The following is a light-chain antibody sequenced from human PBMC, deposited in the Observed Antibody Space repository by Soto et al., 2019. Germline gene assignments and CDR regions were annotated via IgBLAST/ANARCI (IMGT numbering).Light chain of an antibody. J-gene: IGLJ3*02. V-gene: IGLV2-8*01. CDR2: EVS. CDR3: SEYVGSNNYWV. CDR1: SSDVGGYNY. Sequence: QSALTQPPSASGSPGQSVTISCTGTSSDVGGYNYVTGYQQHPGKAPKLLICEVSKRPSGVSDRFSGSKSGNTASLTVSGLQAEDEADYYCSEYVGSNNYWVFGGGTKVTVL.